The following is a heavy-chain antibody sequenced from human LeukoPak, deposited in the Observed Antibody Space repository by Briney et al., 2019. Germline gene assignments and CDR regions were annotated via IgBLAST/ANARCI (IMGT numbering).Heavy chain of an antibody. Sequence: ASVKVSCKASGYTFTGYYIHWVRQAPGQGLEWMGWIYPYSGDTNYAQNFQGRVTMTRDTSISTAYMELSRLRSDDTAVYYCARNVAVAHYYYYGMDVWGQGTTVTVSS. D-gene: IGHD6-19*01. J-gene: IGHJ6*02. V-gene: IGHV1-2*02. CDR3: ARNVAVAHYYYYGMDV. CDR2: IYPYSGDT. CDR1: GYTFTGYY.